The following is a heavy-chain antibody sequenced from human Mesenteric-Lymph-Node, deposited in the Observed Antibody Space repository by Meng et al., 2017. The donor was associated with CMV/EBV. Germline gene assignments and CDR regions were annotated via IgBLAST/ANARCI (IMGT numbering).Heavy chain of an antibody. CDR1: GFTFSSYE. CDR3: ARDFQH. Sequence: GGSLRLSCAASGFTFSSYEINWIRQAPGKGLEWVSHISSSGADIYYTYYADSVKGRFTISRDNAKNSLYLQMNSLRVEDTAVYYCARDFQHWGQGTLVTVSS. J-gene: IGHJ1*01. V-gene: IGHV3-48*03. CDR2: ISSSGADI.